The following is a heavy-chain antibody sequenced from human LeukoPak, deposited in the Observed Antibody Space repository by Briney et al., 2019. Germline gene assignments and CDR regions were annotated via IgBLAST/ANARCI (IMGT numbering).Heavy chain of an antibody. Sequence: ASVKVSCKASGGTFSSYAISWVRQAPGQGLEWMGWINPNNGGTNYAQKFQGRVTMTRDTSISTAYMELSRLRSDDTAVYYCALPTKVGTTNYPWGQGALVTVSS. CDR3: ALPTKVGTTNYP. CDR1: GGTFSSYA. CDR2: INPNNGGT. D-gene: IGHD1-26*01. V-gene: IGHV1-2*02. J-gene: IGHJ5*02.